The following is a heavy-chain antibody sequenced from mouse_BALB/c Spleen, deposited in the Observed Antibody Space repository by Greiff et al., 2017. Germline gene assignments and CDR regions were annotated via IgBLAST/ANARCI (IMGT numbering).Heavy chain of an antibody. J-gene: IGHJ4*01. D-gene: IGHD1-1*01. Sequence: VQLQQSGAELVKPGASVKLSCTASGFNIKDTYMHWVKQRPEQGLEWIGRIDPANGNTKYDPKFQGKATITADTSSNTAYLQLSSLTSEDTAVYYCAPSYYYGSSYEAMDYWGQGTSVTVSS. V-gene: IGHV14-3*02. CDR3: APSYYYGSSYEAMDY. CDR1: GFNIKDTY. CDR2: IDPANGNT.